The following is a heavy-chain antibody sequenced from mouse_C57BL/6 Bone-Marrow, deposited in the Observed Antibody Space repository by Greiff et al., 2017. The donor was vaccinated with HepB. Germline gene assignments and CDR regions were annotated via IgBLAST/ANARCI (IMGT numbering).Heavy chain of an antibody. V-gene: IGHV14-4*01. Sequence: EVQRVESGAELVRPGASVKLSCTASGFNIKDDYMHWVKQRPEQGLEWIGWIDPENGDTEYASKFQGKATITADTSSNTAYLQLSSLTSEDTAVYYCTTEGSNPPFAYWGQGTLVTVSA. D-gene: IGHD1-1*01. CDR3: TTEGSNPPFAY. CDR1: GFNIKDDY. J-gene: IGHJ3*01. CDR2: IDPENGDT.